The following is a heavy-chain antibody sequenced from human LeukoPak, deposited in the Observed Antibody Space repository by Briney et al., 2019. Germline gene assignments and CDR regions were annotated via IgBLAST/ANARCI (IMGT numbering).Heavy chain of an antibody. CDR3: ARASRGIAAAGLYYYYGMDV. D-gene: IGHD6-13*01. Sequence: GGSLRLSCAASGFTFSSYAMSWVRQAPGKGLEWVSAISGSGGSTYYADSVKGRFTISRDNAKNSLYLQMNSLRAEDTAVYYCARASRGIAAAGLYYYYGMDVWGQGTTVTVSS. J-gene: IGHJ6*02. V-gene: IGHV3-23*01. CDR1: GFTFSSYA. CDR2: ISGSGGST.